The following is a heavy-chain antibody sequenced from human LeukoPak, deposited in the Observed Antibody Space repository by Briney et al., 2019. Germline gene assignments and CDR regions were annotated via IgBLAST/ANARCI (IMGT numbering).Heavy chain of an antibody. CDR1: GFTFSSYW. J-gene: IGHJ1*01. CDR3: VVSIVLGVSEYFHH. V-gene: IGHV3-74*01. Sequence: GGSLRLSCAASGFTFSSYWMHWVRQAPGKGLVWVSRINSDGSSTSYADSVKGRFTISRDNAKNTLYLQMNGLRAEDTAVYYCVVSIVLGVSEYFHHWGQGTLVTVSS. CDR2: INSDGSST. D-gene: IGHD2-21*01.